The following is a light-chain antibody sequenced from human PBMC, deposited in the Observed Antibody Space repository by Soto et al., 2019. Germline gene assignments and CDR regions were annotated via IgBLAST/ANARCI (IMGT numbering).Light chain of an antibody. Sequence: QPVLTQPPSVSGAPGQRVTISCTGSSSNIGAGYDVHWYQQLPGTAPKLLIYGNSNRPSGVPDRFSGSKSGTSASLAITGLQAEDEADYYCPSYDSSLREVFGTGTKVTVL. J-gene: IGLJ1*01. CDR1: SSNIGAGYD. CDR2: GNS. CDR3: PSYDSSLREV. V-gene: IGLV1-40*01.